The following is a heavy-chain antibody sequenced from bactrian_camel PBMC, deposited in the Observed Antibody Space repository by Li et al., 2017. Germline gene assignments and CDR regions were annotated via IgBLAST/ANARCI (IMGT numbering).Heavy chain of an antibody. D-gene: IGHD7*01. Sequence: VQLVESGGDLVQPGGSLRLSCAASGFTLSSYRTYWVRQAPGKGLEWVSIINRGGTTYYADSMKGRFTISRDNAKNTLYLQMNSLKTEDTAVYYCATWWSVGFWGQGTQVTVS. CDR3: ATWWSVGF. CDR2: INRGGTT. V-gene: IGHV3S1*01. J-gene: IGHJ6*01. CDR1: GFTLSSYR.